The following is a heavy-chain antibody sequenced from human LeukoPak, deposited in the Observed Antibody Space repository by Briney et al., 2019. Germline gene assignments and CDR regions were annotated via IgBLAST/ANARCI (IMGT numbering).Heavy chain of an antibody. Sequence: GGSLRLSCAASGFTFSTYAMTWVRQAPGKGLEWVSGISTSGDRTYYADSVKGRFTISRDNSKNTLYLQMNSQRAEDTAEYYCARSAVGTSCCTAVDYWGQGTLVTVSS. CDR3: ARSAVGTSCCTAVDY. CDR2: ISTSGDRT. V-gene: IGHV3-23*01. D-gene: IGHD1-26*01. CDR1: GFTFSTYA. J-gene: IGHJ4*02.